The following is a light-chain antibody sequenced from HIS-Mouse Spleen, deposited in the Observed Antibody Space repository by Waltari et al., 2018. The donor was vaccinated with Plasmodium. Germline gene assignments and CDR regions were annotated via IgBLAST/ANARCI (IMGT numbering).Light chain of an antibody. CDR2: EDS. CDR3: YSTDSSGNHRV. V-gene: IGLV3-10*01. Sequence: SYELTQPPSVSVSPGQTARITCSGDPLPTKYAYWYQQKSGKAPVLVIYEDSKRPSGIPERFSGSSSGTMATLTISGAQVEDEADYYCYSTDSSGNHRVFGGGTKLTVL. J-gene: IGLJ3*02. CDR1: PLPTKY.